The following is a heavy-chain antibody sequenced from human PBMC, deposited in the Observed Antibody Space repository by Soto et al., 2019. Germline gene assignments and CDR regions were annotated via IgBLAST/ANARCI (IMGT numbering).Heavy chain of an antibody. D-gene: IGHD3-9*01. V-gene: IGHV1-69*01. Sequence: QVQLVQSGAEVKKPGSSVKVSCKASGGTFSSYAISWVRQAPGQGLEWMGGIIPIFGTANYAQKFQGRVTITADESTSTAYMELSSLRSEDTAVYYCARGANMATIRDFEDYFDYWGQGTLVTVSS. CDR1: GGTFSSYA. J-gene: IGHJ4*02. CDR2: IIPIFGTA. CDR3: ARGANMATIRDFEDYFDY.